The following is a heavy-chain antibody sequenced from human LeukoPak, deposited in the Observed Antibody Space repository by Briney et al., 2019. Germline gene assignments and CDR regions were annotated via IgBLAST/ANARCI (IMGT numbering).Heavy chain of an antibody. CDR3: ARGPGYCSGGSCYLSYNWFDP. V-gene: IGHV4-59*01. J-gene: IGHJ5*02. D-gene: IGHD2-15*01. Sequence: SETLSLTCTVSGGSISSYYWSWIRQPPGKGLEWIVYIYYSGSTNYNPSLKSRVTISVDTSKNQFSLKLSSVTAADTAVYYCARGPGYCSGGSCYLSYNWFDPWGQGTLVTVSS. CDR2: IYYSGST. CDR1: GGSISSYY.